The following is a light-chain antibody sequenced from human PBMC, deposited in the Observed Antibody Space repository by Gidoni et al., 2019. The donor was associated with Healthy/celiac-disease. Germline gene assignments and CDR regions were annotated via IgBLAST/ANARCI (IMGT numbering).Light chain of an antibody. J-gene: IGKJ3*01. CDR3: QQYNSYPFT. CDR2: DAS. CDR1: QSISSW. V-gene: IGKV1-5*01. Sequence: DIKRTQSPSTLSASVGDRVTITCRASQSISSWLAWYQQKPGKAPKLLIYDASSLESGVPSRFSGSGSGTEFTLTISSLQPDDFATYYCQQYNSYPFTFGPGTKVDIK.